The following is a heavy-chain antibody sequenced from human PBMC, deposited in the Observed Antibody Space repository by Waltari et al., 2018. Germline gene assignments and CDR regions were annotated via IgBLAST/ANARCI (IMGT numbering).Heavy chain of an antibody. Sequence: QLQLEQSGPGLVKPSESLSLTCAVSGDSMSSSDWWRWVRQSPGKGLEWIGQVHRSGKTNDNPSLASRVTGSIDTSNNQFSLTMPSPTAADTAMYYCARDRGKGLYLDSWGQGTLVTVSP. CDR3: ARDRGKGLYLDS. V-gene: IGHV4-4*02. D-gene: IGHD2-15*01. CDR1: GDSMSSSDW. J-gene: IGHJ4*02. CDR2: VHRSGKT.